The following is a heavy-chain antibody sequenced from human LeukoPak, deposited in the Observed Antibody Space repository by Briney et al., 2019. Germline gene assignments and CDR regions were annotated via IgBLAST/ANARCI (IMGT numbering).Heavy chain of an antibody. Sequence: TSETLSLTCTVSCGSISTSCSLWGCIRQPQGKRLEWIGTIYYSGSTYYSPSLKSRVSISVDTSKNQFSLRLTSVTAADTAVYYCARRTSTGRFDPWGKGTLATVSS. J-gene: IGHJ5*02. CDR1: CGSISTSCSL. D-gene: IGHD1-1*01. CDR2: IYYSGST. CDR3: ARRTSTGRFDP. V-gene: IGHV4-39*01.